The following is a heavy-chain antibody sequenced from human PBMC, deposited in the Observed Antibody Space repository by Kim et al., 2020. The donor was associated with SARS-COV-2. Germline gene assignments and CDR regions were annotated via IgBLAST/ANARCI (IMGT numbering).Heavy chain of an antibody. CDR1: GGTFSSYA. CDR3: ARDPGLGSSWYGDPQGAPC. V-gene: IGHV1-69*13. D-gene: IGHD6-13*01. J-gene: IGHJ4*02. CDR2: IIPIFGTA. Sequence: SVKVSCKASGGTFSSYAISWVRQAPGQGLEWMGGIIPIFGTANYAQKFQGRVTITADESTSTAYMELSSLRSEDTAVYYCARDPGLGSSWYGDPQGAPCWGQGTLVTVSS.